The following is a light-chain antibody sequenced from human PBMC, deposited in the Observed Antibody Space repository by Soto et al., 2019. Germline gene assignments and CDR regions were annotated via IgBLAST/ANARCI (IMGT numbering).Light chain of an antibody. CDR3: QQYDDSIT. Sequence: EIVLTQSPDTLSLSPGESATLSCRASQSVNNNYLAWYQQKPGQAPRLLIYGASSRATAIPDRFSGSGSGTDFTLTISRLEPEDFAVFYCQQYDDSITFGQGTRLEIE. V-gene: IGKV3-20*01. CDR1: QSVNNNY. CDR2: GAS. J-gene: IGKJ5*01.